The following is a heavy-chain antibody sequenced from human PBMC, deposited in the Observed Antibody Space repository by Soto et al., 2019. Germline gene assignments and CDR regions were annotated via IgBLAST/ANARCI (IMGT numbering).Heavy chain of an antibody. Sequence: SQTLSPTCAISGDSVSSNSAAWNWIRQSPSRGLEWLGRTYYRSKWYNDYAVSVKSRITINPDTSKNQFSLQLNSVTPEDTAVYYCARVGSGYSNYGAVITWFDPWGQGTLVTVSS. J-gene: IGHJ5*02. D-gene: IGHD4-4*01. CDR3: ARVGSGYSNYGAVITWFDP. CDR2: TYYRSKWYN. V-gene: IGHV6-1*01. CDR1: GDSVSSNSAA.